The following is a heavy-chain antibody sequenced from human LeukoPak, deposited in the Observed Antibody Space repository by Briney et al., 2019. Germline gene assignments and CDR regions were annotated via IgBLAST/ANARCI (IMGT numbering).Heavy chain of an antibody. V-gene: IGHV1-18*01. J-gene: IGHJ6*03. CDR3: ARGVVWVSDAIYYMDV. D-gene: IGHD2-15*01. Sequence: GASVKVSCKASGYTFTSYGISWVRQAPGQGLEWMGWISAYNGNTNYAQKLQGRLTMTTDTSTSTAYMELRSLRSDDTAVYYCARGVVWVSDAIYYMDVWGKGTTVTVSS. CDR1: GYTFTSYG. CDR2: ISAYNGNT.